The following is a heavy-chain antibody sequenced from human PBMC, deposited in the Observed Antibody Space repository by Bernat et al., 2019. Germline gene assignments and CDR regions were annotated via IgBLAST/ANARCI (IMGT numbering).Heavy chain of an antibody. J-gene: IGHJ4*02. CDR1: GGSISSSSNY. CDR2: IYYSGST. V-gene: IGHV4-39*01. D-gene: IGHD1-26*01. CDR3: ARQSGSYLADY. Sequence: QLQLQESGPGLVKPSEILSLTCTVSGGSISSSSNYWGWIRQPSGKGLEWIGSIYYSGSTYYNPSLKSRVTISVDTSKNQFSLKVRSVTAADTAVYYCARQSGSYLADYWGQGTLVTVSS.